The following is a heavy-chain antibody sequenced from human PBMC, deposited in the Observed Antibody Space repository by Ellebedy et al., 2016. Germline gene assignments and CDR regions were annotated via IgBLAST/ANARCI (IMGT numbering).Heavy chain of an antibody. CDR3: AKDLERFGELLQVGIFDY. D-gene: IGHD3-10*01. J-gene: IGHJ4*02. Sequence: ASVKVSCXASGYTFTGYSMHWVRQAPGQGLEWMGIINPSGGSTSYAQKFQGRVTMTRDTSTSTVYMELSSLRSEDTAVYYCAKDLERFGELLQVGIFDYWGQGTLVTVSS. V-gene: IGHV1-46*01. CDR2: INPSGGST. CDR1: GYTFTGYS.